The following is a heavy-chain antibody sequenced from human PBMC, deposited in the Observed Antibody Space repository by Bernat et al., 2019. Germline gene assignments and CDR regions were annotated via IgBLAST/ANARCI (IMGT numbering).Heavy chain of an antibody. V-gene: IGHV4-39*01. CDR2: IYYSGTT. D-gene: IGHD5-12*01. CDR3: ARHLRQSGNTLDY. CDR1: GISITSSSSY. Sequence: QLQLQESGPGLVKPSETLSLTCTVSGISITSSSSYWGWIRQPPGKRLEWIGAIYYSGTTYYNPSLKSRVTMSVDASSNQFSLKVNALTAADTAVYYCARHLRQSGNTLDYWGQGTLVTVSS. J-gene: IGHJ4*02.